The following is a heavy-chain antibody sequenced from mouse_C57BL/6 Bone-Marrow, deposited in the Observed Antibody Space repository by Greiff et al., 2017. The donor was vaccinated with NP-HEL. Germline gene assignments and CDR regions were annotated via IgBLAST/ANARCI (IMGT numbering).Heavy chain of an antibody. V-gene: IGHV1-64*01. CDR3: ARKGALLRDYFDY. D-gene: IGHD1-2*01. CDR1: GYTFTSYW. J-gene: IGHJ2*01. CDR2: IHPNSGST. Sequence: VQLQQSGAELVKPGASVKLSCKASGYTFTSYWMHWVKQRPGQGLEWIGMIHPNSGSTNYNEKFKSKATLTVDKSSSTAYMQLSSLTSEDSAVYYCARKGALLRDYFDYWGQGTTLTVSS.